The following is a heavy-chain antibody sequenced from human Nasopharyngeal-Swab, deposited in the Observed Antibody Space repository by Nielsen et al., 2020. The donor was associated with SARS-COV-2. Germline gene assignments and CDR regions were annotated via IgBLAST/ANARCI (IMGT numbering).Heavy chain of an antibody. V-gene: IGHV4-59*01. CDR1: GDSIWNYY. CDR2: IYYSGST. CDR3: AREGGPVDY. Sequence: SETLSLTCIVSGDSIWNYYWSWIRQPPGKGLEWIGYIYYSGSTNYNPSLKSRVTISVDTSKNQFSLKLSSVTAADTAVYYCAREGGPVDYWGQGTLVTVSS. J-gene: IGHJ4*02. D-gene: IGHD3-16*01.